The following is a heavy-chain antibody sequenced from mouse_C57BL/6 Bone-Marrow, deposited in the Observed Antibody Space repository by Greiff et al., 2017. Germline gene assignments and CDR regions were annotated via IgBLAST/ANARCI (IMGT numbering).Heavy chain of an antibody. CDR2: IDPSDSYT. Sequence: QVQLQQPGAELVKPGASVKLSCKASGYTFTSYWMQWVKQRPGQGLERIGEIDPSDSYTNYNQKFKGKATLTVDTSSSTAYMPLSSLTSEDSAVYYCARTEQRWPHYYAMDYWGQGTSVTVSS. J-gene: IGHJ4*01. CDR1: GYTFTSYW. V-gene: IGHV1-50*01. CDR3: ARTEQRWPHYYAMDY. D-gene: IGHD3-1*01.